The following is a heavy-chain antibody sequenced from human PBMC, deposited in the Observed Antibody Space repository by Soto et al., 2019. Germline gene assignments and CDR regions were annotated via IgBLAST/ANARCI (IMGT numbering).Heavy chain of an antibody. CDR2: VNHGGTS. D-gene: IGHD2-21*01. J-gene: IGHJ4*02. CDR3: ARGNVVAIDY. Sequence: SETLSLTCAVHGGSFSGDYWDWIRQPPGKGLEWIGEVNHGGTSNYNPSLKSRAIISVDRSKNQFSPKLSSVTAADTAVYYCARGNVVAIDYWGQGTLVT. V-gene: IGHV4-34*01. CDR1: GGSFSGDY.